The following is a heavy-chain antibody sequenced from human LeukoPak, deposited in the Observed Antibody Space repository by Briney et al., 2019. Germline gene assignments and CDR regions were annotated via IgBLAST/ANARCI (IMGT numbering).Heavy chain of an antibody. J-gene: IGHJ5*02. D-gene: IGHD6-19*01. CDR1: GYSFTSYW. CDR3: AREYSSGWYGDWFDP. CDR2: IYPGDSDT. Sequence: GESLKISFKGSGYSFTSYWDGLVRQMPGKGLEGMGIIYPGDSDTRYSPSFQGQVTISADKSISTAYLQWSSLKASDTAMYYCAREYSSGWYGDWFDPWGQGTLVTVSS. V-gene: IGHV5-51*01.